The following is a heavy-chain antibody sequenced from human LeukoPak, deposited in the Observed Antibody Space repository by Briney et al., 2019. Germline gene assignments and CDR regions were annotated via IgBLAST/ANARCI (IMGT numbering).Heavy chain of an antibody. D-gene: IGHD3-10*01. CDR2: ISYRGST. Sequence: PSETLSLTCTVSGGSIASYYWSWIRQFPGKGLEWIGYISYRGSTSYNPSLKSRVTISVDTSKNQFSLKLSSVTAADTAVYYCARGGSGSYYSGWSYWGQGTLVTVSS. CDR3: ARGGSGSYYSGWSY. V-gene: IGHV4-59*01. J-gene: IGHJ4*02. CDR1: GGSIASYY.